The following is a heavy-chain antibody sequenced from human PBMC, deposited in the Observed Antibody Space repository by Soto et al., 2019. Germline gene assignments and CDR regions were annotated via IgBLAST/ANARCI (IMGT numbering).Heavy chain of an antibody. CDR1: GGSISSSSYY. V-gene: IGHV4-39*01. Sequence: SETLSLSCTVSGGSISSSSYYWGWIRQPPGKGLEWIGSIYYSGSTYYNPSLKSRVTISVDTSKNQFSLKLSSVTAADTAVYYCARQTRHVYYFDYWGQGTLVTVSS. CDR3: ARQTRHVYYFDY. CDR2: IYYSGST. J-gene: IGHJ4*02. D-gene: IGHD1-7*01.